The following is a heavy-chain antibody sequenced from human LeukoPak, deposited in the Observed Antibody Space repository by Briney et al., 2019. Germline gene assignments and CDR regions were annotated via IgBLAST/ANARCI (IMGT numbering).Heavy chain of an antibody. V-gene: IGHV3-48*04. J-gene: IGHJ4*02. CDR3: AREDYGSGSYYPGY. CDR1: GFTFSSYS. D-gene: IGHD3-10*01. Sequence: PGGSLRLSCAASGFTFSSYSMNWVRQAPGKGLEWVSYISSSSSTIYYADSVKGRFTISRDNAKNSLYLQMNSLRAEDTAVYYCAREDYGSGSYYPGYWGQGTLVTVSS. CDR2: ISSSSSTI.